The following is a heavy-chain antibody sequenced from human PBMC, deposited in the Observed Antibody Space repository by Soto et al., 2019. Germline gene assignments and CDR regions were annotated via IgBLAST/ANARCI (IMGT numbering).Heavy chain of an antibody. CDR3: ARLIGYYDFWSGSFYYYYYYGMDV. CDR1: GYSFTSYW. D-gene: IGHD3-3*01. Sequence: GASLKISCKGSGYSFTSYWIGWVRQMPGKGLEWMGIIYPGDSDTRYSPSFQGQVTISADKSISTAYLQWSSLKASDTAMYYCARLIGYYDFWSGSFYYYYYYGMDVWGQGTTVTVSS. CDR2: IYPGDSDT. V-gene: IGHV5-51*01. J-gene: IGHJ6*02.